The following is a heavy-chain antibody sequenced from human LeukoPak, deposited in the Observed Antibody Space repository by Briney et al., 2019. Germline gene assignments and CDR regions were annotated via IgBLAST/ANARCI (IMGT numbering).Heavy chain of an antibody. D-gene: IGHD1-26*01. CDR3: ARDQDIVGAYWGSDAFDI. CDR2: IYTSGST. CDR1: GGSSSSYY. V-gene: IGHV4-4*07. Sequence: PSETLSLTCTGSGGSSSSYYWSWIRQPAGKGLEWIGRIYTSGSTNYNPSLKSRVTMSVDTSKNQFSLKLSSVTAADTAVYYCARDQDIVGAYWGSDAFDIWGQGTMVTVSS. J-gene: IGHJ3*02.